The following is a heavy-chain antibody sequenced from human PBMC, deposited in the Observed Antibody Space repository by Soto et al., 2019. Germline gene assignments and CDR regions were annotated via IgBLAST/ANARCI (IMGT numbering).Heavy chain of an antibody. J-gene: IGHJ6*02. CDR2: ISSSSSTI. CDR1: WLTFHRYY. Sequence: PGGSPRLSRAAPWLTFHRYYVGWVPPAPGKGLEWVSYISSSSSTIYYADSVKGRFTISRDNAKNSLYLQMYSLRDEDTAVYYCARGSGDHYYYGMDVWGQGTTVTVSS. CDR3: ARGSGDHYYYGMDV. V-gene: IGHV3-48*02. D-gene: IGHD3-10*01.